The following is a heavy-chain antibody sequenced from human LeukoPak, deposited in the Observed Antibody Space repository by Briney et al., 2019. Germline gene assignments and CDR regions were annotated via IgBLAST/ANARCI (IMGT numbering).Heavy chain of an antibody. J-gene: IGHJ4*02. CDR1: GFTFSSYG. CDR2: IRYDGSNK. D-gene: IGHD6-13*01. CDR3: AIPLLAAAGS. Sequence: PGGSLRLSCAASGFTFSSYGMHWVRQAPGKGLEWVAFIRYDGSNKYYADSVKGRFTISRDNSKNTLYLQMNSLRAEDTAVYYCAIPLLAAAGSWGQGTLVTVSS. V-gene: IGHV3-30*02.